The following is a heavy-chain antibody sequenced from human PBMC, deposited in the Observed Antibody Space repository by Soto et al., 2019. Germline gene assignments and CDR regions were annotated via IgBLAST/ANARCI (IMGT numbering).Heavy chain of an antibody. V-gene: IGHV3-30-3*01. CDR1: GFTFSSYA. CDR2: ISYDGSNK. J-gene: IGHJ6*02. Sequence: QVQLVESGGGVVQPGRSLRLSCAASGFTFSSYAMHWVRQAPGKGLEWVAVISYDGSNKYYADSVKGRFTISRDNSKHTLYLQMNSLRAEDTAVYYCARDLSPLYYYYGMDVWGQGTTVTVSS. CDR3: ARDLSPLYYYYGMDV.